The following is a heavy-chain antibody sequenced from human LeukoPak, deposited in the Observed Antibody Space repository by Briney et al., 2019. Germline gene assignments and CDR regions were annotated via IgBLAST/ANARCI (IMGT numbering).Heavy chain of an antibody. J-gene: IGHJ4*02. CDR2: INPNGGAT. CDR1: GFTFSSYT. CDR3: TSQTYKGSARYYSDY. V-gene: IGHV3-23*01. Sequence: GGSLRLSCATSGFTFSSYTMTWVRQSPGKGLEWVSIINPNGGATFYADSVKGRFTVFRDNSRNTLFLQVQGLRAEDTAVYYCTSQTYKGSARYYSDYWGQGTLVTVSP. D-gene: IGHD1-1*01.